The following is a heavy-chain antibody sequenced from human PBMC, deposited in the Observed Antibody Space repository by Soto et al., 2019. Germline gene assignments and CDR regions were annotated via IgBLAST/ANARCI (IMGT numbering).Heavy chain of an antibody. CDR3: ARNRQPYDSSGSQDY. CDR2: ISSSSSYI. J-gene: IGHJ4*02. D-gene: IGHD3-22*01. Sequence: WGSLRLSCAASGFTVVSNYISFCGQSPVKWREWVSSISSSSSYIYYADSVKGRFTISRDNAKNSLYLQMNSLRAEDTAVYYCARNRQPYDSSGSQDYWGQGTLVTVSS. CDR1: GFTVVSNY. V-gene: IGHV3-21*01.